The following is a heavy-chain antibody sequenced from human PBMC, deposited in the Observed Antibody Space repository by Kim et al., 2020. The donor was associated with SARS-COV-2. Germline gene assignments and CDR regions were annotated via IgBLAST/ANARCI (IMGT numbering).Heavy chain of an antibody. CDR3: AKDIRYYDSSGYSGGMDV. CDR2: ISYDGSNK. CDR1: GFTFSSYG. V-gene: IGHV3-30*18. D-gene: IGHD3-22*01. J-gene: IGHJ6*02. Sequence: GGSLRLSCAASGFTFSSYGMHWVRQAPGKGLEWVAVISYDGSNKYYADSVKGRFTISRDNSKNTLYLQMNSLRAEDTAVYYCAKDIRYYDSSGYSGGMDVWGQGTTVTVSS.